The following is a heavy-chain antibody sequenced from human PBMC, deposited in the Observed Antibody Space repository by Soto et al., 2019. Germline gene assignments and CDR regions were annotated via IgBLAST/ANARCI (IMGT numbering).Heavy chain of an antibody. J-gene: IGHJ4*02. Sequence: TSETLSLTSAVSGGSFTSNTWWTWVRQPPGQGLEWIGEIYRTGSTNYNPSLKSRVTISLDKSENQFSLKVTSLTAADTAVYYCASRAPGTSVDYWGQGTLVTVSS. D-gene: IGHD1-7*01. CDR2: IYRTGST. CDR3: ASRAPGTSVDY. V-gene: IGHV4-4*02. CDR1: GGSFTSNTW.